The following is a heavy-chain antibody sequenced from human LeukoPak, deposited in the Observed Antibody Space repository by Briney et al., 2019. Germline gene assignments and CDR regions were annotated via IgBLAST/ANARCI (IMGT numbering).Heavy chain of an antibody. V-gene: IGHV3-48*03. Sequence: GGSLRLSCAASGFTFSSYDMNWVRQAPGKGLEGVSYISSSGSSIYYADSVKGRFTISRDNAKNSLYLQMNSLRAEDTAVYYCARDGRIAVAGTTLLFDYWGQGTLVTVSS. D-gene: IGHD6-19*01. CDR1: GFTFSSYD. J-gene: IGHJ4*02. CDR3: ARDGRIAVAGTTLLFDY. CDR2: ISSSGSSI.